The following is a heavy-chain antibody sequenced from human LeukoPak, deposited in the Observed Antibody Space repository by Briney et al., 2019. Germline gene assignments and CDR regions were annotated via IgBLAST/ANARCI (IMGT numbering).Heavy chain of an antibody. V-gene: IGHV1-69*13. D-gene: IGHD7-27*01. CDR2: IIPIFGTA. CDR3: ARLTDHRGDY. Sequence: ASVKVSCKASGGTFSSYATSWVRQAPGQGLEWMGGIIPIFGTANYAQKFQCRVTITADESTSTAYMELSSLRSEDTAIYYCARLTDHRGDYWGQGTLVTVSS. J-gene: IGHJ4*02. CDR1: GGTFSSYA.